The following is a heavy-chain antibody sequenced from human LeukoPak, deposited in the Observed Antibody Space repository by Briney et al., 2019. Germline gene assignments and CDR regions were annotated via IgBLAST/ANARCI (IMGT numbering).Heavy chain of an antibody. Sequence: SQTLSLTCAISGDIFSSNSATWHWLRQSPSRGLEWLVRTYFRSQLYNDYAVSVKIRISIKSDPSKNRFSLQLSSVTPEDTAVYFCVRELGLASTRDYWGQGTLVTVSS. CDR1: GDIFSSNSAT. J-gene: IGHJ4*02. V-gene: IGHV6-1*01. CDR2: TYFRSQLYN. D-gene: IGHD2-2*01. CDR3: VRELGLASTRDY.